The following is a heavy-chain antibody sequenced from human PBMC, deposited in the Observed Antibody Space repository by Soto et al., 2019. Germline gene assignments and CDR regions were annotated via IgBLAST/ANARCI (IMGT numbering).Heavy chain of an antibody. CDR3: ARGAGYYDFWSGYYPVDTAMVPFDY. Sequence: PSETLSLTCTVSGGSISSYYWSWIRQPPGKGLEWIGYIYYSGSTNYNPSLKSRVTISVDTSKNQFSLKLSSVTAADTAVYYCARGAGYYDFWSGYYPVDTAMVPFDYWGQGTLVTVSS. CDR2: IYYSGST. J-gene: IGHJ4*02. D-gene: IGHD3-3*01. CDR1: GGSISSYY. V-gene: IGHV4-59*01.